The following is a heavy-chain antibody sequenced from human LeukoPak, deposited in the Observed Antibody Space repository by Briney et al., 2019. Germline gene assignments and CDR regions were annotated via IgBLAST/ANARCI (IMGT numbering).Heavy chain of an antibody. CDR2: IIPIFGTS. J-gene: IGHJ4*02. Sequence: ASVKVSCKASGDTFSSYAISWVRQAPGQGLEWMARIIPIFGTSDYAQKFQGRVTITTDESTSTAFMELSGLRSEDTAVYYCTKDHEGYFDYWGQGSLVTVSS. CDR1: GDTFSSYA. CDR3: TKDHEGYFDY. V-gene: IGHV1-69*05.